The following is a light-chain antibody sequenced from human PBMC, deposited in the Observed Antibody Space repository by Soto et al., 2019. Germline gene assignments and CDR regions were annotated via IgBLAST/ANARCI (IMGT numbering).Light chain of an antibody. CDR2: GPS. CDR3: QQYDSSPRT. J-gene: IGKJ1*01. V-gene: IGKV3-20*01. CDR1: QSISSSY. Sequence: EIGLTQSPGTLSLSPGERATLSCRASQSISSSYLAWYQQKPGQAPRLLIYGPSSRATGIPDRFSGSGSGTDFTLTINRLEPEDFAVYYCQQYDSSPRTFGQGTKVEIK.